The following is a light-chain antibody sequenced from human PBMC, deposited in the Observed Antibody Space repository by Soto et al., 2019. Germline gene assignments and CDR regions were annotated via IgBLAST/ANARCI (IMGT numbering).Light chain of an antibody. CDR3: SSYTSSSTLAVV. J-gene: IGLJ2*01. CDR1: SSDVGGYNY. Sequence: QSALTQPASVSGSPGQSITISCTGTSSDVGGYNYVSWYQQHPGKAPKLMIYDVSNRPSGVSNRFSGSKSGNTASLTISGLQAEDEADCYCSSYTSSSTLAVVFGGGTKLTVL. V-gene: IGLV2-14*01. CDR2: DVS.